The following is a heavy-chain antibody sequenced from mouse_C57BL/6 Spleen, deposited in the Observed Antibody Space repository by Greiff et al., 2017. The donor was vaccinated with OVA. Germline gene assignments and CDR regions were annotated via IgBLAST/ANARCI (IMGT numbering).Heavy chain of an antibody. J-gene: IGHJ4*01. CDR3: AKNGGWSGSMDY. CDR2: IWRGGST. V-gene: IGHV2-5*01. Sequence: QVQLQQSGPGLVQPSQSLSITCTVSGFSLTSYGVHWVRQSPGKGLEWLGVIWRGGSTDYNAALMSRLSITKDNSKSQVFFKMNSLQADDTAIYYCAKNGGWSGSMDYWGQGTSVTVSS. D-gene: IGHD2-3*01. CDR1: GFSLTSYG.